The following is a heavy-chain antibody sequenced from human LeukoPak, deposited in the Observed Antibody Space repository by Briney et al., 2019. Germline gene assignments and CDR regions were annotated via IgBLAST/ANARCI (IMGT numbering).Heavy chain of an antibody. J-gene: IGHJ6*03. CDR2: IYYIGTT. Sequence: PSETLSLTCTVSGVPITSYFWTWIRQAPGKGLEWIGYIYYIGTTNYNPSLKSRATMSVDMSKNQFSLKLTSVTAADTAVYYCAREGYGSGSSHLMDVWGTGTTVTVSS. CDR1: GVPITSYF. D-gene: IGHD3-10*01. V-gene: IGHV4-59*01. CDR3: AREGYGSGSSHLMDV.